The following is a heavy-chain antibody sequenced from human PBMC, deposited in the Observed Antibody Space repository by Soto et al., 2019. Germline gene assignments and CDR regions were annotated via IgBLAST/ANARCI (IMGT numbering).Heavy chain of an antibody. J-gene: IGHJ6*02. V-gene: IGHV1-18*04. CDR3: AREGGTVYRDMDV. Sequence: QVQLVQSGAEVKKPGASVKVSCKASGYTFTSYGISWVRQAPGQGLEWMGWISAYNGNTNYAQKLQGRVTMTTDTSTSTGYMEVRSLRSDDKAGYYCAREGGTVYRDMDVWGQGTTVTVSS. CDR2: ISAYNGNT. D-gene: IGHD3-16*01. CDR1: GYTFTSYG.